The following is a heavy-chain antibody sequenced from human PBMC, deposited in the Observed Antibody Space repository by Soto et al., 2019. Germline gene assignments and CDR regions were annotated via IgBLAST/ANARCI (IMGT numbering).Heavy chain of an antibody. CDR2: IYYSGST. V-gene: IGHV4-59*08. D-gene: IGHD7-27*01. CDR1: GGSISSYY. Sequence: PSETLSLACTVSGGSISSYYWSWIRQPPGKGLEWIGYIYYSGSTNYNPSLKSRVTISVDTSKNQFSLKLSSVTAADTAVYYCARTWGDYFDYWGQGTLVTVS. J-gene: IGHJ4*02. CDR3: ARTWGDYFDY.